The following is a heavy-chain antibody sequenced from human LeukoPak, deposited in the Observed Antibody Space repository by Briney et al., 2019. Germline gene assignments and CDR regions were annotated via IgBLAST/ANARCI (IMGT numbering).Heavy chain of an antibody. CDR1: GFTFSGSA. Sequence: GGSLRLSCAASGFTFSGSALHWVRQASGKGLERVGRIRSKANSYATAYAASVKGRFTISRDDSKNTAYLQMNSLKTGDTAIYYCTSSSYYGGYPGYWGQGTLVTVSS. D-gene: IGHD5-12*01. CDR3: TSSSYYGGYPGY. CDR2: IRSKANSYAT. J-gene: IGHJ4*02. V-gene: IGHV3-73*01.